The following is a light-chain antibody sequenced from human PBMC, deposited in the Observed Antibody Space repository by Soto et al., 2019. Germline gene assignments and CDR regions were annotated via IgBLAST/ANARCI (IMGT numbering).Light chain of an antibody. J-gene: IGLJ2*01. Sequence: QSALTQPASVSGSPGQSITISCTGTSSDVGGYSYVSWYQQHPGKAPKLIIYDVSNRPSGVSNRFSGSKSGNTASLTISGLQAEDEAGYSCSSYTSSSSLVFGGGTKVTVL. CDR3: SSYTSSSSLV. CDR1: SSDVGGYSY. V-gene: IGLV2-14*03. CDR2: DVS.